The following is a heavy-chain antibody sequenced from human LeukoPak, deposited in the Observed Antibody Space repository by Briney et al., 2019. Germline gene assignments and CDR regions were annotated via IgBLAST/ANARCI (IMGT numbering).Heavy chain of an antibody. D-gene: IGHD3-22*01. CDR2: ISYDGSNE. CDR1: GFTFSRHG. Sequence: GGSLRLSRAASGFTFSRHGMNWVRQAPGKGLEWVALISYDGSNEYYADSVKGRFTISRDNSKNTLYLQMDSLRAEDTAVYYCAKDRSVELVVVITDAFDIWGQGTMVTVSS. CDR3: AKDRSVELVVVITDAFDI. V-gene: IGHV3-30*18. J-gene: IGHJ3*02.